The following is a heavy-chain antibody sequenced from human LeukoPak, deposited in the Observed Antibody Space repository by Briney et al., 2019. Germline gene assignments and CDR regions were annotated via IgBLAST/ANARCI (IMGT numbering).Heavy chain of an antibody. CDR3: ARGPKRELLYYFDY. V-gene: IGHV1-8*01. J-gene: IGHJ4*02. Sequence: ASVEVSCKASGYTFTSYDINWVRQATGQGLEWMGWMNPNSGNTGYAQKFQGRVTMTRNTSISTAYMELSSLRSEDTAVYYCARGPKRELLYYFDYWGEGTLVTVSS. CDR1: GYTFTSYD. D-gene: IGHD1-26*01. CDR2: MNPNSGNT.